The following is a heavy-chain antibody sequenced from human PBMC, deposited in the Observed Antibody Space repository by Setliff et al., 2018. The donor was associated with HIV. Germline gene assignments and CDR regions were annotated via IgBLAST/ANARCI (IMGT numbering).Heavy chain of an antibody. J-gene: IGHJ5*02. D-gene: IGHD2-15*01. V-gene: IGHV3-23*01. CDR2: ISGTGGTT. Sequence: PGGSLRLSCAASGFTFRNVWMSWVRQAPGKGLEWVSCISGTGGTTYYADSVKGRFTISRDSSSNILFLEVSSLRAEDTAVYYCSRGGRPTDEYVWFDPWGQGTQVTVSS. CDR3: SRGGRPTDEYVWFDP. CDR1: GFTFRNVW.